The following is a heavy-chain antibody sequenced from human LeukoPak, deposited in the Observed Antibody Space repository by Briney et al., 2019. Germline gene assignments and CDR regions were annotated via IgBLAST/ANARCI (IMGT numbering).Heavy chain of an antibody. J-gene: IGHJ4*02. Sequence: SETLSLTCTVPGGSISSYYWSWIRQPPGKGLEWIGYIYYSGSTNYNPSLKSRVTISVDTSKNQFSLKLSSVTAADTAVYYCAGTYYDFWSGYSRGYYFDYWGQGTLVTVSS. CDR1: GGSISSYY. CDR3: AGTYYDFWSGYSRGYYFDY. CDR2: IYYSGST. D-gene: IGHD3-3*01. V-gene: IGHV4-59*01.